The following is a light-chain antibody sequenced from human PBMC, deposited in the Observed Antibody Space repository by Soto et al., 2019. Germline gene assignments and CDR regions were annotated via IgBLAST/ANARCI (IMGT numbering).Light chain of an antibody. Sequence: EIVMTQSPATLSVSPGERATLSCRASQSVSSNLSWYQQKPGQAPRLLIYGASSRAAGIPVRFSGSGSGTEFTLTISSLQSEDFAVYYCQQYNNWPLTFGQGTRLEIK. J-gene: IGKJ5*01. CDR1: QSVSSN. V-gene: IGKV3-15*01. CDR2: GAS. CDR3: QQYNNWPLT.